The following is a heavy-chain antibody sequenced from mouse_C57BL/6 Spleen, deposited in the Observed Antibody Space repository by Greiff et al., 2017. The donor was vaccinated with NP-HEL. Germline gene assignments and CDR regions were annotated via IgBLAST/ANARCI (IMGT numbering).Heavy chain of an antibody. D-gene: IGHD1-1*01. CDR3: ARYYYGSSYWYFDV. Sequence: QVQLQQSGPELVKPGASVKISCKASGYAFSSSWMNWVKQRPGKGLEWIGRIYPGDGDTNYNGKFKGKATLTAYKSSSTAYMQLSSLTSEDSAVYFCARYYYGSSYWYFDVWGTGTTVTVSS. J-gene: IGHJ1*03. CDR2: IYPGDGDT. CDR1: GYAFSSSW. V-gene: IGHV1-82*01.